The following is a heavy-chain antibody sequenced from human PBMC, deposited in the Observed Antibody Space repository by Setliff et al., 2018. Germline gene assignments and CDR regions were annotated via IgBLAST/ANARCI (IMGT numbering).Heavy chain of an antibody. V-gene: IGHV4-34*01. J-gene: IGHJ5*02. CDR3: ATGDVYDSSAFFSDWFDP. D-gene: IGHD3-22*01. CDR1: GGSISSCY. Sequence: SETLSLTCTVSGGSISSCYWSWIRQPAGKGLEWIGEISHGGGTNYNPSLKSRVTISIDTSKNLFSLKLTSVTAADTAVYYCATGDVYDSSAFFSDWFDPWGQGTLVTVSS. CDR2: ISHGGGT.